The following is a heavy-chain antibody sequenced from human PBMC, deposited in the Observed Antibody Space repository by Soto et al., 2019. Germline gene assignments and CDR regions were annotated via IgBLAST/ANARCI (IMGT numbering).Heavy chain of an antibody. Sequence: SETLSLTCTVSGGSISSGGYYWSWIRQHPGKGLEWTEYIIASGRTYYHPHFRSGVTISVDTSKDPCPLKVRPVTAADTAVYNRASPKSPYQGFWSAYSVYYGMNVWGQGTTVTVSS. D-gene: IGHD3-3*01. J-gene: IGHJ6*02. V-gene: IGHV4-31*03. CDR1: GGSISSGGYY. CDR3: ASPKSPYQGFWSAYSVYYGMNV. CDR2: IIASGRT.